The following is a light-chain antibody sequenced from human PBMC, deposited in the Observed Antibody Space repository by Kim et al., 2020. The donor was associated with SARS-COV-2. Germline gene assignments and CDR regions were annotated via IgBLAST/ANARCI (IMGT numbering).Light chain of an antibody. CDR2: YND. J-gene: IGLJ2*01. CDR3: AAWDDSLNGVI. Sequence: QSVLTQPPSESEAPSQRVTISCSGSSSNIGNNAVNWYQQLPGKAPKLLIYYNDLLPSWVSDRFSGSKSGTSASLAISGLQSGDEADYYCAAWDDSLNGVIFGGGTQLTVL. CDR1: SSNIGNNA. V-gene: IGLV1-36*01.